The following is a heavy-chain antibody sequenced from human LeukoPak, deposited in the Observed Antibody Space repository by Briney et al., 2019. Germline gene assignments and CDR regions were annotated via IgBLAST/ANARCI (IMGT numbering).Heavy chain of an antibody. CDR1: GSCFSSDW. D-gene: IGHD6-13*01. Sequence: RGFRRLSCAASGSCFSSDWMSWVRQAPGKGLEWVANIKQDGSEKYYVDSVKGRFTISRDNAKNSLYLQMTSLRAEDTAVYYCARDSYTQQLEDYWGQGTLVTVSS. V-gene: IGHV3-7*01. J-gene: IGHJ4*02. CDR2: IKQDGSEK. CDR3: ARDSYTQQLEDY.